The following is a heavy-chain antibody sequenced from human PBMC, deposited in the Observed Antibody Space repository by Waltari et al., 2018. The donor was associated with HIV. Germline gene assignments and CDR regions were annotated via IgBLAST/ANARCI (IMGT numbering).Heavy chain of an antibody. CDR1: GGSFSGYY. J-gene: IGHJ6*02. V-gene: IGHV4-34*01. CDR3: ARSPRGGYYYYYGMDV. Sequence: QVQLQQWGAGLLKPSETLSLNCAVYGGSFSGYYWSWIRQPPGKGLEWIGESNHSGSTNYNPSLKSRVTISVDTSKNQFSLKLSSVTAADTAVYYCARSPRGGYYYYYGMDVWGQGTTVTVSS. CDR2: SNHSGST. D-gene: IGHD3-16*01.